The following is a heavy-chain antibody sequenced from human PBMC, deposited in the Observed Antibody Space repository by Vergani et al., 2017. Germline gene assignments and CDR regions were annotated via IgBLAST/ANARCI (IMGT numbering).Heavy chain of an antibody. CDR2: IRNKAYGGTT. V-gene: IGHV3-49*04. CDR1: GFSFGDYA. CDR3: SRGRRYSLGYSDY. J-gene: IGHJ4*02. D-gene: IGHD3-16*01. Sequence: EVQLVESGGGLVPPGRSLRLSCAASGFSFGDYAMTWVRQAPGKGLEWVAFIRNKAYGGTTEYAASVKGRFTISRDDSKRLAYLQLSGLKTEDTAVYFCSRGRRYSLGYSDYWGQGTLVTVSS.